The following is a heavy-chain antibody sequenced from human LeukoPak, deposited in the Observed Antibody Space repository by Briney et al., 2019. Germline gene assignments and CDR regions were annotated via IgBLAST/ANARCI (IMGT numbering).Heavy chain of an antibody. Sequence: PGGSLRLSCAASGFTFSSYAMSWVRQAPGKGLEWVSAISGSGGSTYYADSVKGRFTISRDNSKNTLYLQMNSLRAEDAAVYYCANSYYYGSGSYYNPPPYFDYWGQGTLVTVSS. CDR1: GFTFSSYA. CDR3: ANSYYYGSGSYYNPPPYFDY. CDR2: ISGSGGST. J-gene: IGHJ4*02. D-gene: IGHD3-10*01. V-gene: IGHV3-23*01.